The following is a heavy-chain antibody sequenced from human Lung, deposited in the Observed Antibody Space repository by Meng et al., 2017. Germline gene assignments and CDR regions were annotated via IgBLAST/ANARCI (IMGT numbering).Heavy chain of an antibody. CDR1: GWSFSDYY. D-gene: IGHD4-11*01. Sequence: QVQLQQCGEGLLKASVTLFPTCVGSGWSFSDYYWSWLRQPPGKGLEWIGEINHSGSTNYNPSLESRATISVDTSQNNLSLKLSSVTAADSAVYYCARGPTTMAHDFDYWGQGTLVTVSS. V-gene: IGHV4-34*01. CDR3: ARGPTTMAHDFDY. J-gene: IGHJ4*02. CDR2: INHSGST.